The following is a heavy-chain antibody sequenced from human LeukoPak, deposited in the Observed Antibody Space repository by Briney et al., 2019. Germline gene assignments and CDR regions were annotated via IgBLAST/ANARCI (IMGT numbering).Heavy chain of an antibody. D-gene: IGHD6-19*01. CDR1: GFTFSLYD. CDR3: ARGRGWYFDY. J-gene: IGHJ4*02. Sequence: GGSLRLSCAASGFTFSLYDMPWVRQSTGEGLEWVSVIGTAGYTSYLGSVKGRFAISRENARNSVYLQMDSLRAGDTAVYYCARGRGWYFDYWGQGTLVTVSS. V-gene: IGHV3-13*01. CDR2: IGTAGYT.